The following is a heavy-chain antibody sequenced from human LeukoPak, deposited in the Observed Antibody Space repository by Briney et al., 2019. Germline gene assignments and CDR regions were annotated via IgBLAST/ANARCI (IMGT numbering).Heavy chain of an antibody. D-gene: IGHD5/OR15-5a*01. CDR3: ARHLRSGPFDI. Sequence: SGTLSLTCTVSGGSISSYYWSWIRQPPGKGLEWIGYIYYSGSTNYNPSLKSRVTISVDTSKNQFSLKLSSVTAADTAVYYCARHLRSGPFDIWGQGTMVTVSS. V-gene: IGHV4-59*08. CDR2: IYYSGST. CDR1: GGSISSYY. J-gene: IGHJ3*02.